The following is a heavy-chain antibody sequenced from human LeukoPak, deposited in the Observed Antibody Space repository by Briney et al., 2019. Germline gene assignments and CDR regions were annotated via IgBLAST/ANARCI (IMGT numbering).Heavy chain of an antibody. CDR1: GGPISSYY. Sequence: SETLSLTCSVSGGPISSYYWSWIRQPPGKGLEWIGYNYYSGSTNYNPSLKSRVTISVDPSKNQFSQKLSSVAAADTAVYYCARDGSDDSGVDDWGKGTLVTAST. CDR3: ARDGSDDSGVDD. V-gene: IGHV4-59*12. J-gene: IGHJ4*02. D-gene: IGHD2-15*01. CDR2: NYYSGST.